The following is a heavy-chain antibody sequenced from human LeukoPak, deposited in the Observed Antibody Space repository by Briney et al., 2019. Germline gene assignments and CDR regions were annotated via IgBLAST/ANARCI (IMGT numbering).Heavy chain of an antibody. CDR1: GFTYSDYY. CDR2: ISSSGSAI. Sequence: PGGSLRPSCAASGFTYSDYYMSWIRQAPGKGLEWVSYISSSGSAIYYADSVKGRFTISRDNAKNSLYLQMNSLRAEDTAVYYCARDAKIAVAGTGAFDIWGQGTMVTVSS. CDR3: ARDAKIAVAGTGAFDI. J-gene: IGHJ3*02. D-gene: IGHD6-19*01. V-gene: IGHV3-11*01.